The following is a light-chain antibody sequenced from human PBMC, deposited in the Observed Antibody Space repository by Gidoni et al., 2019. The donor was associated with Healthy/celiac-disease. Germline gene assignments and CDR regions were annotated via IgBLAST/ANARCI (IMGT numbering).Light chain of an antibody. CDR3: MQATQFPYT. V-gene: IGKV2-24*01. Sequence: DIVITQTPLSSPVTLGQPASISCRSSQSLVRSDGNTYLSWLQQRPGQPPRLLIYEISNRFSGAPDRFSGSGAGTDFTLKISSVEAEDVWVYYCMQATQFPYTFGQGTKLEIK. CDR1: QSLVRSDGNTY. CDR2: EIS. J-gene: IGKJ2*01.